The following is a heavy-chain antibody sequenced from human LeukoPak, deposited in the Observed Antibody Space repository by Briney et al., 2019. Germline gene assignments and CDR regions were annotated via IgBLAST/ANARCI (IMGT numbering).Heavy chain of an antibody. CDR1: GFTFSSYE. CDR3: ARDPPDY. J-gene: IGHJ4*02. Sequence: SLPLDSAASGFTFSSYEMNWVRQAPGKGLEWVSYILNSGTTTYYADSVKGRFTISRDNAKKSLYLQMNSLRAEDTGVYYCARDPPDYGGQGILVTVSS. V-gene: IGHV3-48*03. CDR2: ILNSGTTT.